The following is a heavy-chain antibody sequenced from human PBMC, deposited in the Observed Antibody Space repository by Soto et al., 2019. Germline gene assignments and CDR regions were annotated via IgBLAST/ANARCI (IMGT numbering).Heavy chain of an antibody. D-gene: IGHD3-3*01. CDR3: ARATGWSYYDFWSGYYMPPSPTSLHYYYYMDV. CDR2: IIPILGIV. J-gene: IGHJ6*03. Sequence: GASVKVSCKASGGTFSSYTISWVRQAPGQGLEWMGRIIPILGIVNYAQKFQGRVTITVDKSTSTAYMELSSLRSEDTAVYYCARATGWSYYDFWSGYYMPPSPTSLHYYYYMDVWGQGTTVTVSS. V-gene: IGHV1-69*02. CDR1: GGTFSSYT.